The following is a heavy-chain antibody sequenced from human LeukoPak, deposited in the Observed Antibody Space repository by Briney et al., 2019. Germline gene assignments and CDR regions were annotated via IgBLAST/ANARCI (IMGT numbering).Heavy chain of an antibody. D-gene: IGHD3-16*01. Sequence: SATLSLTCAVSGASVSGYYWSWIRQPPGKELEWIGYFYHGGATNYNPSLQSRVNISVDTSKNQFSLRLTSVTAADTAVYCARLIGLYWSFGLWGRGTLSLSPQ. J-gene: IGHJ2*01. V-gene: IGHV4-59*08. CDR2: FYHGGAT. CDR3: ARLIGLYWSFGL. CDR1: GASVSGYY.